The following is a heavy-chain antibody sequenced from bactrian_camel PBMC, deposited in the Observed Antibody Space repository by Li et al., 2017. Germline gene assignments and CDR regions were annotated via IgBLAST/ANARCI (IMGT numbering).Heavy chain of an antibody. D-gene: IGHD5*01. CDR1: GFTFSSAW. J-gene: IGHJ4*01. CDR3: VRETGWIFEY. Sequence: QLVESGGSSVQPGGSLRLSCAASGFTFSSAWMYWVRQAPGMGLEWVSTVTGGGGTTYYADSVKGRFTISRDNARNTVRLRMNSLKPEDTAVYYCVRETGWIFEYWGQGTQVTVS. V-gene: IGHV3S25*01. CDR2: VTGGGGTT.